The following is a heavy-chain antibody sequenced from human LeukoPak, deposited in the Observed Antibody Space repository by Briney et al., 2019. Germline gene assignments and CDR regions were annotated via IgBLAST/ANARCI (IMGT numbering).Heavy chain of an antibody. D-gene: IGHD1-1*01. Sequence: ASVKVSCEASGYTFTGYYMHWVRQAPGQGLEWMGWINPNSGGTNYAQKFQGRVTMTRDTSISTAYMELSRLRSDDTAVYYCARSTRYNWNDDYWGQGTLVTASS. V-gene: IGHV1-2*02. CDR3: ARSTRYNWNDDY. J-gene: IGHJ4*02. CDR2: INPNSGGT. CDR1: GYTFTGYY.